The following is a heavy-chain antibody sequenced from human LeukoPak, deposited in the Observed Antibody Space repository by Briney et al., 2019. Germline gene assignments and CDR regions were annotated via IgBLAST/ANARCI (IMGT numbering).Heavy chain of an antibody. CDR2: ISSDGSNG. V-gene: IGHV3-30*04. CDR1: GFTFNLYA. D-gene: IGHD1-26*01. J-gene: IGHJ4*02. Sequence: GGSLRLSCAASGFTFNLYAIHWVRQAPGKGLEWVAVISSDGSNGYYADSVKGRFTISRDNSKNTLYLQMNSLRVEDTAVYYCAREVGKRDFDYWGQGTLVTVSS. CDR3: AREVGKRDFDY.